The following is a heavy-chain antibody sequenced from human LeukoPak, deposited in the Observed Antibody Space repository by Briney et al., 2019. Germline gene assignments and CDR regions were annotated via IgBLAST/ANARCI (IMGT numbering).Heavy chain of an antibody. J-gene: IGHJ5*02. CDR1: GYTFTGYY. CDR2: INPTGGST. CDR3: ARDNSVGDNAWWFDP. Sequence: ASVKVSCKASGYTFTGYYMYWVRQPPGQGLEWMGLINPTGGSTGYAQKFQGRVTMTRDMSTSTDYMELSSLRSEDTAIYYCARDNSVGDNAWWFDPWGQGTLVTVSS. V-gene: IGHV1-46*01. D-gene: IGHD1-26*01.